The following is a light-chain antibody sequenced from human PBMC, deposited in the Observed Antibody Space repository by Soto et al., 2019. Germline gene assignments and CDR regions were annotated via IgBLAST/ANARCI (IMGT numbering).Light chain of an antibody. CDR1: SSDVGGYNY. Sequence: QSALTQPASVSGSPGQSITISCTGTSSDVGGYNYVSWFQQHPGKAPKLIIYAVSNRPSGIGDRFSGSKSGNTASLTISGFQAEDEADYYCTSYTSSNTWLFGGGTKLTVL. CDR2: AVS. CDR3: TSYTSSNTWL. V-gene: IGLV2-14*01. J-gene: IGLJ2*01.